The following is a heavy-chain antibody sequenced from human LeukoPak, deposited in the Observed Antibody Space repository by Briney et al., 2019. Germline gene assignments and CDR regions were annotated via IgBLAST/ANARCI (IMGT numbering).Heavy chain of an antibody. CDR1: GGSISSGGYY. CDR2: IYYSGST. V-gene: IGHV4-31*03. CDR3: TRLTYYHDTSAPIPFLFFDY. Sequence: SETLSLTCTVSGGSISSGGYYWSWIRQHPGKGLEWIGYIYYSGSTYYNPSLKSRVTISVDTSKNQFSLKLSSVTAADTAVYYCTRLTYYHDTSAPIPFLFFDYWGQGTLVTVSS. J-gene: IGHJ4*02. D-gene: IGHD3-22*01.